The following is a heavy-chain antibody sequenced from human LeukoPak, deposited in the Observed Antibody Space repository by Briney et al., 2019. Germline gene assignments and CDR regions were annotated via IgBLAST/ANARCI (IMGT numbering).Heavy chain of an antibody. CDR1: GGSINSYY. Sequence: SETLSLTCTVSGGSINSYYWSWIRQPPEKGLEWIGYISYSGSATYNPSLKSRVTISVDTSKNQFSLKLSSVTAADTAVYYCARESRGGYCSGGSCYSSDDAFDIWGQGTMVTVSS. J-gene: IGHJ3*02. D-gene: IGHD2-15*01. V-gene: IGHV4-59*01. CDR2: ISYSGSA. CDR3: ARESRGGYCSGGSCYSSDDAFDI.